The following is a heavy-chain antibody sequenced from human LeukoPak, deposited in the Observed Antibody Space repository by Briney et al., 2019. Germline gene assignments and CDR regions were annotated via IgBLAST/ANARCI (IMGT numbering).Heavy chain of an antibody. D-gene: IGHD5-18*01. CDR1: GFTFSSYA. J-gene: IGHJ4*02. Sequence: GRSLRLSCAASGFTFSSYAMRWVRQAPGKGLEWVAVISYDGSNKYYADSVKGRFTISRDNSKNTLYLQMNSLRAEDTAVYYCARDDSYGYFDYGGQGTLVTVSS. CDR2: ISYDGSNK. CDR3: ARDDSYGYFDY. V-gene: IGHV3-30*01.